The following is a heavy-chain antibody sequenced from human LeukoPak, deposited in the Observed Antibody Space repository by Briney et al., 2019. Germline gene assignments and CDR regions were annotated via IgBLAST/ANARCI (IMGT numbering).Heavy chain of an antibody. Sequence: GGSLRLSCAASGFTFDEYAMHWVRQAPGKGLEWVSGISWNSGSIGYADSVKGRFTISRDNAKNSLYLQMNSLRAEDTALYYCAKASTGTSYLSDYWGQGTLVTVSS. V-gene: IGHV3-9*01. CDR1: GFTFDEYA. D-gene: IGHD1-1*01. CDR2: ISWNSGSI. CDR3: AKASTGTSYLSDY. J-gene: IGHJ4*02.